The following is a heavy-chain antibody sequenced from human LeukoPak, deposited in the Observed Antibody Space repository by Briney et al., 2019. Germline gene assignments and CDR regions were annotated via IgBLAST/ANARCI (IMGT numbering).Heavy chain of an antibody. CDR1: GGTFSSYA. D-gene: IGHD1-26*01. CDR3: ARVEWELRSPKDNWFDP. J-gene: IGHJ5*02. V-gene: IGHV1-69*05. CDR2: IIPIFGTA. Sequence: ASVKVSCKASGGTFSSYAISWVRQAPGQGLEWMGGIIPIFGTANYAQKFQGRVTITTDESTSTAYMELSSLRSEDTAVYYCARVEWELRSPKDNWFDPWGQGTLVTVSS.